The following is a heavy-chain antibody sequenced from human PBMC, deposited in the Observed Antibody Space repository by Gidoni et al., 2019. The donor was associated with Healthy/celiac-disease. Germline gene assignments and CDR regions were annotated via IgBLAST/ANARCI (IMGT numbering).Heavy chain of an antibody. CDR2: INHSGST. CDR3: ARVTDYGDYEGYWYFDL. CDR1: GGSFSGYY. J-gene: IGHJ2*01. Sequence: QVQLQQWGAGLLKPSETLSLTCAVYGGSFSGYYWSWIRQPPGKGLEWIGEINHSGSTNYNPSLKSRVTISVDTSKNQFSLKLSSVTAADTAVYYCARVTDYGDYEGYWYFDLWGRGTLVTVSS. D-gene: IGHD4-17*01. V-gene: IGHV4-34*01.